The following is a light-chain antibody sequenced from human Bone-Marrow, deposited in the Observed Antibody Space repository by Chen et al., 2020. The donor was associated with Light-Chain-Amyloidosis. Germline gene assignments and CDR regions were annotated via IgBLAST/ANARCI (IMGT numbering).Light chain of an antibody. CDR2: EDY. CDR3: QSYQGSSQGV. J-gene: IGLJ3*02. V-gene: IGLV6-57*01. CDR1: SGSIATNY. Sequence: NFMLTQPHSESESPGKTVIISCTRSSGSIATNYVQWYQQRPGSSPTTVFYEDYQRPSGVPDRFSGSIDRSSNSASLTLSGLKTEDEADYYCQSYQGSSQGVFGGGTKLTVL.